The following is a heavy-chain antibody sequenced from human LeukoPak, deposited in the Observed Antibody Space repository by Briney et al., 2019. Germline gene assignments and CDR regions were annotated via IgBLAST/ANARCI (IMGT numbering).Heavy chain of an antibody. Sequence: SETLSLTCAVYGGSFSGYYWSWIRQPPGKELEWIGEINHSGSTNYNPSLKSRVTISVDTSKNQFSLKLSSVTAADTAVYYCARGSIYGSGSYYTSYFDYWGQGTLVTVSS. V-gene: IGHV4-34*01. CDR2: INHSGST. CDR1: GGSFSGYY. J-gene: IGHJ4*02. CDR3: ARGSIYGSGSYYTSYFDY. D-gene: IGHD3-10*01.